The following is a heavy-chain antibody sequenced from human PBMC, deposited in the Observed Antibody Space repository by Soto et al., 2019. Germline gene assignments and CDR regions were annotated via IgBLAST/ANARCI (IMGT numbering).Heavy chain of an antibody. Sequence: GGSLRLSCAASGFTFSTYSMNWVRQAPGKGLEWISYISSGSSTIYYADSLKGRFTISRDNAKNSLYLQMNSLRAEDTAVYYCAREVVGTTKEFDYWGQGTLVTVSS. D-gene: IGHD1-26*01. CDR1: GFTFSTYS. V-gene: IGHV3-48*01. CDR2: ISSGSSTI. J-gene: IGHJ4*02. CDR3: AREVVGTTKEFDY.